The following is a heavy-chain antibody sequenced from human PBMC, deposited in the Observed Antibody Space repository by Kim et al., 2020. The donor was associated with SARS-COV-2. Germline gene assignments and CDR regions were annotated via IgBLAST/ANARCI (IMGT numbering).Heavy chain of an antibody. J-gene: IGHJ4*02. V-gene: IGHV3-9*01. Sequence: GGSLRLSCAASGFTFGDYAMHWVRQAPGKGLEWVSGISWNSGSIGYADSVKGRFTISRDNAKNSLYLQMNSLRAEDTALYYCAKDKSGSLQKYYFDYWGQGTLVTVSS. CDR3: AKDKSGSLQKYYFDY. CDR2: ISWNSGSI. CDR1: GFTFGDYA. D-gene: IGHD3-10*01.